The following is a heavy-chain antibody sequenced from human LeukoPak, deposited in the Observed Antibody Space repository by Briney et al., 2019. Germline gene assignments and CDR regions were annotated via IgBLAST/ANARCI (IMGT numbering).Heavy chain of an antibody. Sequence: PSETLSLTCAVYGGSFSGYYWSWIRQPPGKGLEWIGEINHSGSNNYNTSLKRRVTISVDTSKNQFSLKLRSVPAADTAVYYCARGGNDSGYDQIDFDYWGQGTLVTVSS. J-gene: IGHJ4*02. CDR1: GGSFSGYY. D-gene: IGHD5-12*01. V-gene: IGHV4-34*01. CDR3: ARGGNDSGYDQIDFDY. CDR2: INHSGSN.